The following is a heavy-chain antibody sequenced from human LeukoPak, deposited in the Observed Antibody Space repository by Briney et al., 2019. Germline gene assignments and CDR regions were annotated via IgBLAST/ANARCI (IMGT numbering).Heavy chain of an antibody. CDR2: IYPGDSDT. Sequence: GESLKISCKGSGYSFTSYWIGWVRQMPGKGLEWMGIIYPGDSDTRYSPSFQGQVTISADKSISTAYLQWSSLKASDTAMYYCATPGGYCGGDCSQFDYWGQGTLVTVSS. V-gene: IGHV5-51*01. CDR1: GYSFTSYW. J-gene: IGHJ4*02. D-gene: IGHD2-21*02. CDR3: ATPGGYCGGDCSQFDY.